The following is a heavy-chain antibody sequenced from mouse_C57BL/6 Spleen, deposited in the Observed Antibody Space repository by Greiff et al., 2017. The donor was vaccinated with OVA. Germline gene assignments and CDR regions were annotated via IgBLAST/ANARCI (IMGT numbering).Heavy chain of an antibody. CDR3: TAPAYYSNYGYFDV. D-gene: IGHD2-5*01. V-gene: IGHV6-3*01. Sequence: EVKVEESGGGLVQPGGSMKLSCVASGFTFSNYWMNWVRQSPEKGLEWVAQIRLKSDNYATHYAESVKGRFTISRDDSKSSVYLQMNNLRAEDTGIYYCTAPAYYSNYGYFDVWGTGTTVTVSS. CDR2: IRLKSDNYAT. J-gene: IGHJ1*03. CDR1: GFTFSNYW.